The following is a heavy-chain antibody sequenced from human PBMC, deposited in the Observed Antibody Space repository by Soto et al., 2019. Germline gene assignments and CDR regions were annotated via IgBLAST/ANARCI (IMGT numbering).Heavy chain of an antibody. D-gene: IGHD5-18*01. V-gene: IGHV1-2*04. CDR3: AREGGGGYSYGFHDYYYYAMDV. CDR2: INPNSGGT. CDR1: GYTFTGYY. J-gene: IGHJ6*02. Sequence: QVQLVQSGAEVKKPGASVKVSCKASGYTFTGYYMHWVRQAPGQGLEWMGWINPNSGGTNYAQKFQGWVTMTRETSISTAYMELSRLRSDDTAVYYCAREGGGGYSYGFHDYYYYAMDVWGQGTTVTVSS.